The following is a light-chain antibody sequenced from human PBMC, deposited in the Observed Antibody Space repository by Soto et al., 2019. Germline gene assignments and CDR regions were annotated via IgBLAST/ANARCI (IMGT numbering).Light chain of an antibody. CDR3: CSYTSSSTPWV. V-gene: IGLV2-14*03. Sequence: QSALTQPASVSGSPGQSITISCTGTSSDVGGYNYVSWYQQHPGKAPKLMIYDVSDRPSGISNLFSASKSGNTASLTISGLQAEDEADYYCCSYTSSSTPWVFGTGTKVTVL. CDR2: DVS. CDR1: SSDVGGYNY. J-gene: IGLJ1*01.